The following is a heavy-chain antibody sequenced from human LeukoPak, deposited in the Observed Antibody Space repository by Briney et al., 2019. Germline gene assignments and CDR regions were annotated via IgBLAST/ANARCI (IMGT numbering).Heavy chain of an antibody. V-gene: IGHV4-30-2*01. J-gene: IGHJ4*02. CDR2: IYHSGST. D-gene: IGHD3-22*01. CDR3: ARAGYYDSSGYFSFYFDR. CDR1: GGSISSGGYS. Sequence: SQTLSLTCAVSGGSISSGGYSWSWIRRPPGKGLEWIGYIYHSGSTYYSPSLKSRVTMSVDRSKNQFSLKLSSVTAADTAMYYCARAGYYDSSGYFSFYFDRWGQGTLVTVSS.